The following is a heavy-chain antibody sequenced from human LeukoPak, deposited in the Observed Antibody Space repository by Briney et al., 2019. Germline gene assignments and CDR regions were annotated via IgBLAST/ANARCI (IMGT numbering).Heavy chain of an antibody. CDR2: INPNSGGA. J-gene: IGHJ3*02. D-gene: IGHD3-3*01. V-gene: IGHV1-2*02. CDR3: ATTIFGVKYGFDI. CDR1: GYTFNSYG. Sequence: ASVKVSCKASGYTFNSYGITWVRQAPGQGLEWMGWINPNSGGANYAQNFQGRVTMTRDTSISTAYMELSRLRSDDTAVYYCATTIFGVKYGFDIWGQGTIVTVSS.